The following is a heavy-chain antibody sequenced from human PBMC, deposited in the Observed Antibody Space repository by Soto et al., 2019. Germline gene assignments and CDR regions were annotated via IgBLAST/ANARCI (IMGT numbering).Heavy chain of an antibody. CDR3: ARGSCSSTSCYWTDDAFDI. CDR2: IIPILGIA. V-gene: IGHV1-69*02. CDR1: GGTFSSYT. Sequence: ASVKVSCKASGGTFSSYTISWVRQAPGQGLEWMGRIIPILGIANYAQKFQGRVTITADKSTSTAYMELSSLRSEDTAVYYCARGSCSSTSCYWTDDAFDIWGQGTMVTVSS. D-gene: IGHD2-2*01. J-gene: IGHJ3*02.